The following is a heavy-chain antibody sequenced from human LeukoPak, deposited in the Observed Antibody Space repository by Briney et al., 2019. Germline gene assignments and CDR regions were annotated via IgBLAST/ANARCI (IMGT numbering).Heavy chain of an antibody. CDR3: ARDKEYSSGWYSSPVDY. V-gene: IGHV3-21*01. J-gene: IGHJ4*02. CDR1: GFTFSSYS. CDR2: ISSSSSYI. D-gene: IGHD6-19*01. Sequence: KTGGSLRLSCAASGFTFSSYSMNWVRQAPGKALEWVSSISSSSSYIYYADSVKGRFTISRDNAKNSLYLQMNSLRAEDTAVYYCARDKEYSSGWYSSPVDYWGQGTLVTVSS.